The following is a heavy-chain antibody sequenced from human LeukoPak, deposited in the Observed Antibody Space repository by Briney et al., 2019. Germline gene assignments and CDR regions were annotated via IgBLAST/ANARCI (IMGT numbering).Heavy chain of an antibody. CDR1: GFTFSSYA. V-gene: IGHV3-30-3*01. CDR2: ISYDGSNK. CDR3: ASHGGFYCSSTSCPD. J-gene: IGHJ4*02. D-gene: IGHD2-2*01. Sequence: GGSLRLSCAASGFTFSSYAMHWVRQAPGKGLEWVAVISYDGSNKYYADSVKGRFTIPRDNSKNTLYLQMNSLRAEDTAVYYCASHGGFYCSSTSCPDWGQGTLVTVSS.